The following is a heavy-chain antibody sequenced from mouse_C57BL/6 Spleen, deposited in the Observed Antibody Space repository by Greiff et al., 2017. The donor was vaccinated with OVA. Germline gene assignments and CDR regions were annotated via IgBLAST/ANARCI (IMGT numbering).Heavy chain of an antibody. D-gene: IGHD1-1*01. CDR1: GYAFSSSW. CDR3: ARSPYYYGSSYVDV. Sequence: VQLQQSGPELVKPGASVKISCKASGYAFSSSWMNWVKQRPGKGLEWIGRIYPGDGDTNYNGKFKGKATLTADKSSSTAYMQLSSLTSEDSAVYCCARSPYYYGSSYVDVWGTGTTVTGSS. CDR2: IYPGDGDT. V-gene: IGHV1-82*01. J-gene: IGHJ1*03.